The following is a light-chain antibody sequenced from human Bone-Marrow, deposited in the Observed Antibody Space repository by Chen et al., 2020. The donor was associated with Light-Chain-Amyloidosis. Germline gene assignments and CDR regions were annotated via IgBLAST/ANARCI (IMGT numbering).Light chain of an antibody. Sequence: SYVLTQPSSVSVAPGQTATIACGRNNIGSTSVHWYQQTPGQAPLLVVYDDSDRPSGIPERLSGSNSGNTATLTSSRVEAGDEADYCCQVWDRSSDRPVFGGGTKLPVL. CDR2: DDS. J-gene: IGLJ3*02. CDR1: NIGSTS. V-gene: IGLV3-21*02. CDR3: QVWDRSSDRPV.